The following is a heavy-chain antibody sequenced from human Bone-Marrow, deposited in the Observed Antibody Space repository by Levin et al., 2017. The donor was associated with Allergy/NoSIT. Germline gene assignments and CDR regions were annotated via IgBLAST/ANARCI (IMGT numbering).Heavy chain of an antibody. CDR3: ASTLYDILTGLYGVDV. CDR2: IDTDGTVT. V-gene: IGHV3-74*01. CDR1: GFTFSSFW. J-gene: IGHJ6*02. Sequence: GGSLRLSCAASGFTFSSFWMHWVRQVPGKGLVWVSRIDTDGTVTEYADSVKGRFTISRDNAMSTLYLQMNSLRAEDTAVYYCASTLYDILTGLYGVDVWGQGTTVTVAS. D-gene: IGHD3-9*01.